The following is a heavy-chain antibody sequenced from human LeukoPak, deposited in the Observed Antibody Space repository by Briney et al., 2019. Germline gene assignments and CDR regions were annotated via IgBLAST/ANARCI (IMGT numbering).Heavy chain of an antibody. CDR2: INPNSGGT. V-gene: IGHV1-2*02. J-gene: IGHJ4*02. CDR1: GYTFTDYY. D-gene: IGHD6-6*01. CDR3: ARARWQLVPYFDS. Sequence: ASVKVSCKASGYTFTDYYMHWVRQATGQGLEWMGWINPNSGGTNFAQKFQGRVAMTRDTSISTAYLELGSLRSDDTAVYFCARARWQLVPYFDSWGQGTLVTVPS.